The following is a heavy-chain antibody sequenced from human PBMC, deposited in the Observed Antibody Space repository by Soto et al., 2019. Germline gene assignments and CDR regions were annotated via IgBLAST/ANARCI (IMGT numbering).Heavy chain of an antibody. Sequence: GSLRLSCAASGFTFSSYAMNWVRQAPGKGLEWVSVISGSGSSTYYADSVKGRFTISRDNSKNTLYLQMNSLRAEDTAVYYCASRSSGWYFDYWGQGTLVTVSS. J-gene: IGHJ4*02. CDR1: GFTFSSYA. V-gene: IGHV3-23*01. CDR3: ASRSSGWYFDY. D-gene: IGHD6-19*01. CDR2: ISGSGSST.